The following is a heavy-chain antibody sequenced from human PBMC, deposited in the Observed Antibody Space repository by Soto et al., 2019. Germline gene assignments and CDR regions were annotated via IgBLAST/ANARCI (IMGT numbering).Heavy chain of an antibody. CDR1: GFTFSDYA. D-gene: IGHD1-20*01. V-gene: IGHV3-23*01. CDR3: AGDAVPYNGRWDWFDP. Sequence: DVQLLESGGGLVQPGGSLRLSCAASGFTFSDYAMNWGRQAPGKGLEWVSSISGTGGDTYYADSVKGRFTVSRDNSKNILYLQMNSLRAEDTAIYYCAGDAVPYNGRWDWFDPWGQGTLVIVSS. J-gene: IGHJ5*02. CDR2: ISGTGGDT.